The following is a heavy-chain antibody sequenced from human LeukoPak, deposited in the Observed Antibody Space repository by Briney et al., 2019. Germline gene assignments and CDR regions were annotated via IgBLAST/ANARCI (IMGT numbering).Heavy chain of an antibody. CDR1: GGSISRYH. CDR2: IYYSGST. CDR3: ARVVTKEYGSGSEVGY. D-gene: IGHD3-10*01. Sequence: SETLSLTCTVSGGSISRYHWSWIRQPAGKGLEWIGSIYYSGSTYYNPSLKSRVTISVDTSKNQFSLKLSSVTAADTAVYYCARVVTKEYGSGSEVGYWGQGTLVTVSS. J-gene: IGHJ4*02. V-gene: IGHV4-59*05.